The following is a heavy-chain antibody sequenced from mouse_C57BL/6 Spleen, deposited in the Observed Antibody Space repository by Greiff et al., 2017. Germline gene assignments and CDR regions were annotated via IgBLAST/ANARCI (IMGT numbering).Heavy chain of an antibody. Sequence: EVQLVESGGGLVKPGGSLKISCAASGFTFSDYGMNWVRQAPEKGLEWVAYISSGSSTINYADTVKGRFTITRDNAKNTLYLQLNSLRSEDTAMYYCARTHYYGSSAGAMDYWGQGTSVTVSS. D-gene: IGHD1-1*01. CDR2: ISSGSSTI. V-gene: IGHV5-17*01. J-gene: IGHJ4*01. CDR1: GFTFSDYG. CDR3: ARTHYYGSSAGAMDY.